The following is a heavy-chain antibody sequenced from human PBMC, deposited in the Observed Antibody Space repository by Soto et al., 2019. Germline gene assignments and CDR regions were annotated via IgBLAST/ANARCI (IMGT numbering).Heavy chain of an antibody. CDR2: IRSKANNYAT. Sequence: EVYVVESGGGLVQPGGSLKLSCAASGFAFSGSAMHWVRQASGKGLEWIGRIRSKANNYATAYATSGKGRFTISRDDSKNTTYLQLNSLKTVDTAVYYCSRGGRTSASSYYYLDVWGNGSTVTVSS. D-gene: IGHD3-16*01. V-gene: IGHV3-73*01. J-gene: IGHJ6*03. CDR3: SRGGRTSASSYYYLDV. CDR1: GFAFSGSA.